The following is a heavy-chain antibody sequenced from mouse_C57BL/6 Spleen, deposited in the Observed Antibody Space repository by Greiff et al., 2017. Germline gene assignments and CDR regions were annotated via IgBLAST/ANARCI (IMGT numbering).Heavy chain of an antibody. CDR3: ARRDGSSLAWFAY. D-gene: IGHD1-1*01. V-gene: IGHV5-9*01. Sequence: EVKVVESGGGLVKPGGSLKLSCAASGFTFSSYTMSWVRQTPEKRLEWVATISGGGGNTYYPDSVKGRFTISRDNATNTLYLQMSSLRSEDTALYYCARRDGSSLAWFAYWGQGTLVTVSA. CDR1: GFTFSSYT. J-gene: IGHJ3*01. CDR2: ISGGGGNT.